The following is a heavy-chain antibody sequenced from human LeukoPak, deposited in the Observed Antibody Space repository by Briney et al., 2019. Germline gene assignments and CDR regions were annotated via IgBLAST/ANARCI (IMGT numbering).Heavy chain of an antibody. CDR1: GFTFSSYS. CDR3: ARSWYSSGEFDY. D-gene: IGHD6-19*01. V-gene: IGHV3-21*01. Sequence: GGSLRLSCAASGFTFSSYSMNWVCQAPGKGLEWVSSISSSSSYIYYADSVKGRFTISRDNAKNSLYLQMNSLRAEDTAVYYCARSWYSSGEFDYWGQGTLVTVSS. J-gene: IGHJ4*02. CDR2: ISSSSSYI.